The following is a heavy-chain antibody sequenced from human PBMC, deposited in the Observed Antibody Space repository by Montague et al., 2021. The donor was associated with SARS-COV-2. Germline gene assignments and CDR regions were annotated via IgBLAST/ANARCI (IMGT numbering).Heavy chain of an antibody. CDR2: IYYSGST. Sequence: SETLSLTCTVSGGSIRTSSYCWGWIRQPPGKGLDWIGSIYYSGSTYYNPSLKSRVTISVDTSKNQFSLKLSSVTAADTAVYYCAMRGGALDAFDIWGQGTMVIVSS. CDR3: AMRGGALDAFDI. V-gene: IGHV4-39*01. D-gene: IGHD4-17*01. J-gene: IGHJ3*02. CDR1: GGSIRTSSYC.